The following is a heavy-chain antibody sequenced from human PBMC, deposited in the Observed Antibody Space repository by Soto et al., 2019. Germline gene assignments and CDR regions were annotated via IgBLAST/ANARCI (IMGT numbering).Heavy chain of an antibody. Sequence: EVQLVESGGGLVQPGGSLRLSCAASGLTVSSNYMSWVRQAPGKGLEWVSLIYSGGSTYYADSVRGRFTISRDNSKTTLHLQMNSLRAEDTAVYYCARDFYYYGSGTMGGYFDYWGQGTLVTVSS. CDR1: GLTVSSNY. J-gene: IGHJ4*02. D-gene: IGHD3-10*01. CDR2: IYSGGST. CDR3: ARDFYYYGSGTMGGYFDY. V-gene: IGHV3-66*01.